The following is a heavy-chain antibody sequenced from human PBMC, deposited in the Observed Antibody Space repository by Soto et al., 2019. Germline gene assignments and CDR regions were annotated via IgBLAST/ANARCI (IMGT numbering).Heavy chain of an antibody. V-gene: IGHV4-30-2*01. CDR1: GGSISSGGYS. J-gene: IGHJ5*02. CDR2: IYHSGST. Sequence: QLQLQESGSGLVKPSQTLSLTCAVSGGSISSGGYSWSWIRQPPGKGLEWIGYIYHSGSTYYNPSLKSRVTISVDRSKNQCSLKLISVTAADTAVYYCARFYGDYHNWFDPWGQGTLVTVSS. CDR3: ARFYGDYHNWFDP. D-gene: IGHD4-17*01.